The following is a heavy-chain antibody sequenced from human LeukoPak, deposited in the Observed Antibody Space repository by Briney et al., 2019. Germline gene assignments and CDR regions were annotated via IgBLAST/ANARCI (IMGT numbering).Heavy chain of an antibody. D-gene: IGHD2-2*03. CDR2: IYYSGST. CDR1: GGSISSSSYY. CDR3: ARETFGYCDNKSCVNWFDP. V-gene: IGHV4-39*07. Sequence: SETLSLTCTVSGGSISSSSYYWGWIRQPPGKGLEWIGSIYYSGSTYYNPSLKSRVTISVDTSKNQFSLKLSSVTAADTAVYYCARETFGYCDNKSCVNWFDPWGQGTRVTVSS. J-gene: IGHJ5*02.